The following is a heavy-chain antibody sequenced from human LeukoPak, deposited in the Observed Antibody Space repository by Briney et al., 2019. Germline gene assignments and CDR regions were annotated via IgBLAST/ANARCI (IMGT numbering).Heavy chain of an antibody. CDR1: GFTVGSNY. D-gene: IGHD4-11*01. V-gene: IGHV3-53*01. J-gene: IGHJ3*02. CDR2: IYSNGTT. CDR3: ARDSPYSDYLIGGAFNI. Sequence: GGSLRLSCAASGFTVGSNYMSWVRQAPGKGLEWVSVIYSNGTTYYADSVKGRFTISRDNSKNTLYLQMNSLGAEDTAVYYCARDSPYSDYLIGGAFNIWGQGTMVTVSS.